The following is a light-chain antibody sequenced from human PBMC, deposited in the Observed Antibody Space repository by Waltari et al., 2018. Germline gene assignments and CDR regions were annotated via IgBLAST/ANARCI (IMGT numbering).Light chain of an antibody. Sequence: QSALTQPPSASGSPGQSVTISCPGTRRDLGSYKSVHWYQQHPGKAPKLIIYAVSKRPSGVSDRFSGSKSGSTASLTVAGLQAEDGADYYCSSYGGSNNFVLFGGGTKLTVL. CDR3: SSYGGSNNFVL. V-gene: IGLV2-8*01. CDR2: AVS. CDR1: RRDLGSYKS. J-gene: IGLJ3*02.